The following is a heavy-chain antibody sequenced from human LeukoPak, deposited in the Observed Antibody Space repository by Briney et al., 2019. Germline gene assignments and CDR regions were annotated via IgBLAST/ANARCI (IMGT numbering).Heavy chain of an antibody. V-gene: IGHV4-59*01. Sequence: SETLSLTCTVSGGSISSYYWGWIRQPPGKGLELIGYIYYSGSTNYNPSLKSRVTISVDTSKNQFSLKLSSVTAADTAVYYCASASDYDFWSGGDWFDPWGQGTLVTVSS. D-gene: IGHD3-3*01. CDR3: ASASDYDFWSGGDWFDP. CDR2: IYYSGST. CDR1: GGSISSYY. J-gene: IGHJ5*02.